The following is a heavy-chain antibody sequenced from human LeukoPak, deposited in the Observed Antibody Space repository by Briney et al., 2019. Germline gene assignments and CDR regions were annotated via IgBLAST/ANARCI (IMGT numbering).Heavy chain of an antibody. Sequence: PSQTLSLTCTVSGGSISSGDYYWSWIRQPPGKGLEWIGYIYYSGSTNYNPSLKSRVTISVDTSKNQFSLKLSSVTAADTAVYYCARADGYSSSWYYYYYGMDVWGQGTTVTVSS. CDR3: ARADGYSSSWYYYYYGMDV. CDR1: GGSISSGDYY. J-gene: IGHJ6*02. CDR2: IYYSGST. V-gene: IGHV4-30-4*01. D-gene: IGHD6-13*01.